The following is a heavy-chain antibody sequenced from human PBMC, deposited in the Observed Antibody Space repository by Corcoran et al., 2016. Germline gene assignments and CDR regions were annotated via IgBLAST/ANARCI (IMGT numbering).Heavy chain of an antibody. D-gene: IGHD3-3*01. CDR2: IKSKTDGGTT. CDR3: TTDGLEWLLPPQSTRVDP. CDR1: GFTFSNAW. Sequence: EVQLVESGGGLVKPGGSLRLSCAASGFTFSNAWMSWVRQAPGKGLEWVGRIKSKTDGGTTDYAAPVKGRFTISRDDSKNTLYLQMNSLKTEDTAVYYCTTDGLEWLLPPQSTRVDPWGQGTLFTVSS. V-gene: IGHV3-15*01. J-gene: IGHJ5*02.